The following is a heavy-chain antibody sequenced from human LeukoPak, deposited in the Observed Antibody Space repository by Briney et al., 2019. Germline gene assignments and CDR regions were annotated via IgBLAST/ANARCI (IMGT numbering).Heavy chain of an antibody. CDR2: INSDGSAT. V-gene: IGHV3-74*01. Sequence: GGSLRLSCAASGFPFSSYWMHWVRQVPGKGLLWVSRINSDGSATIYADSVRGRFTISRDNAKNTLYLQMNSLRVEDTAVYYCVKDARWELQLGADFLDHWGQGTLVTVSS. D-gene: IGHD1-26*01. CDR1: GFPFSSYW. CDR3: VKDARWELQLGADFLDH. J-gene: IGHJ4*02.